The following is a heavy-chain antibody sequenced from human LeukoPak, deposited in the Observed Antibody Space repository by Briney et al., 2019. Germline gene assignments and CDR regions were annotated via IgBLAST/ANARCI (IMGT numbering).Heavy chain of an antibody. D-gene: IGHD3-22*01. J-gene: IGHJ5*02. CDR1: GGSISSGSYY. CDR3: VRDADYYDSSGYYYGISWFDP. CDR2: IYTSGST. Sequence: PSQTLSLTCTVSGGSISSGSYYWSWIRQPAGKGREWIGRIYTSGSTNYNPSLKSRVTISVDTSKNQFSLKLSSVTAADTAVYYCVRDADYYDSSGYYYGISWFDPWGQGTLVTVSS. V-gene: IGHV4-61*02.